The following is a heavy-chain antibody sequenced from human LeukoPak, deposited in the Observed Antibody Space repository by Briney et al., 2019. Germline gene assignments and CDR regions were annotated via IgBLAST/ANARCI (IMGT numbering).Heavy chain of an antibody. V-gene: IGHV3-33*01. CDR1: GFVFSTYG. CDR3: ARDDDYDDHNTFDM. CDR2: IWSHGSTK. Sequence: SGTSLRLSCAASGFVFSTYGMHWVRQAPGKGLEWVAVIWSHGSTKKYADSVTGRFTISRDNSKNTLYLEMNTLRAEDTAVYYCARDDDYDDHNTFDMWGHGTMVTVSS. J-gene: IGHJ3*02. D-gene: IGHD4-17*01.